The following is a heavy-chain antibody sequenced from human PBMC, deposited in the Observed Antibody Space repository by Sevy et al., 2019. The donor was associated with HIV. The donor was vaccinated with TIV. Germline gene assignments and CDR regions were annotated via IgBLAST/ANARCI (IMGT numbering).Heavy chain of an antibody. Sequence: GESLRLSCATSGFTFSSYSMHWVRQAPGKGLEWVATISYDGINIHYADSVKGRFTISRDNFKNSLSLQMNSLRADDTAVYFCALERLSSDVAEYFQNWGQGTLVTVSS. D-gene: IGHD1-1*01. V-gene: IGHV3-30-3*01. J-gene: IGHJ1*01. CDR2: ISYDGINI. CDR3: ALERLSSDVAEYFQN. CDR1: GFTFSSYS.